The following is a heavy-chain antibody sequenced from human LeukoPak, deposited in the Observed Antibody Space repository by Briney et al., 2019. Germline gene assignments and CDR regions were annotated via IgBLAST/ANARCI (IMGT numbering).Heavy chain of an antibody. CDR3: ARNRVVGAPNFDY. Sequence: SQTLSLTCTVSGGSISSGSYYWSWIRQPAGKGLEWIGRIYTSGSTNYNPSLKSRVTISLDTSKNQFSLRLTSVTAADTAVYYCARNRVVGAPNFDYWGQGTLVTVFS. D-gene: IGHD1-26*01. CDR1: GGSISSGSYY. CDR2: IYTSGST. J-gene: IGHJ4*02. V-gene: IGHV4-61*02.